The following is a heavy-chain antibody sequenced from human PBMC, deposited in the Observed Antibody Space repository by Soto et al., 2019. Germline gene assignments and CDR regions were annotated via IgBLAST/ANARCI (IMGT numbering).Heavy chain of an antibody. CDR2: TYFRSTWLN. J-gene: IGHJ4*02. Sequence: PPRTLSLTFGVSGDTVSRNRGPRNWIRQSPSRGLEWLGSTYFRSTWLNEYAPFVKDRITIKAVTPENHVFLQLSSVTHDGSATYYCASDKRALVGYFFDHWGQGIPVTVSS. CDR1: GDTVSRNRGP. D-gene: IGHD3-9*01. CDR3: ASDKRALVGYFFDH. V-gene: IGHV6-1*01.